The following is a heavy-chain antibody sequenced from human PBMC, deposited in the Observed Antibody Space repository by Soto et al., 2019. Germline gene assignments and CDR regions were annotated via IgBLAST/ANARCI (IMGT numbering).Heavy chain of an antibody. CDR3: ASANAGAFNI. CDR1: GGSVTSGTYY. J-gene: IGHJ3*02. Sequence: QVQLQESGPGLAKPSETLSLTCTVSGGSVTSGTYYWSWIRQPPGKGLEYIGYIYYSGSTNYNPSLNSRVTISVDTPKNQFSLKLSSATAADTALYYCASANAGAFNIWGQGTMVTVSS. CDR2: IYYSGST. V-gene: IGHV4-61*01.